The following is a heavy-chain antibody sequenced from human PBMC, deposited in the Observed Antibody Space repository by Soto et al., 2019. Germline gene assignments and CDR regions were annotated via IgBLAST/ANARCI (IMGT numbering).Heavy chain of an antibody. CDR2: IYYSGST. V-gene: IGHV4-59*01. CDR3: ARDRAAMVRGDPDYYYYYGMDV. D-gene: IGHD3-10*01. Sequence: PSETLSLTCTVSGGSISGYYWSWIRQPPGKGLEWIGYIYYSGSTNYNPSLKSRVTISVDTSKNQFSLKLSSVTAADTAVYYCARDRAAMVRGDPDYYYYYGMDVWGQGTTVTVSS. J-gene: IGHJ6*02. CDR1: GGSISGYY.